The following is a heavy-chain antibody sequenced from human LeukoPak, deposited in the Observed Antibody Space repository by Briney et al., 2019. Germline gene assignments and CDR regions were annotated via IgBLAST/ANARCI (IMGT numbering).Heavy chain of an antibody. J-gene: IGHJ5*02. D-gene: IGHD2-21*02. CDR2: IYAYRST. V-gene: IGHV3-66*01. CDR1: GFTVSSNY. CDR3: VWESTLVTPGVFDP. Sequence: GGSLRLSCAASGFTVSSNYMSWVHQAPGKGLEGVSVIYAYRSTFYTDSVNGRFTISRGNSKNTVYLPMNTLRDDDTDRYYWVWESTLVTPGVFDPWGQGTLVTVSS.